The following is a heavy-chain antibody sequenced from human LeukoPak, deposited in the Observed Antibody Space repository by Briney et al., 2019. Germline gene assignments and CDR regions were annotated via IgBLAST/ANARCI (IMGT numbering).Heavy chain of an antibody. V-gene: IGHV3-66*02. CDR2: IYSGGST. CDR3: ARGGYSSGWFHGFDI. J-gene: IGHJ3*02. Sequence: PGGSLRLSCAASGFTVSSNYMSWVRQAPGKGLEWVSVIYSGGSTYYTDSVKGRFTISRDNSKNTLYLQMNSLRPEDTAVYYCARGGYSSGWFHGFDIWGQGTMVTVSS. D-gene: IGHD6-19*01. CDR1: GFTVSSNY.